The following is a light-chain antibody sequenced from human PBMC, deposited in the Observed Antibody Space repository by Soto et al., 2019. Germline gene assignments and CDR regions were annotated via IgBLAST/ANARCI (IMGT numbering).Light chain of an antibody. CDR1: QSVSTNF. V-gene: IGKV3-20*01. Sequence: EIVLTQSPGTLSLSPGAVATLSCRASQSVSTNFFAWYQQKPGQAPRLLIYGASTRATGIPDRFSGSGSGTDFTLTISRLEPEDFAVYYCQQYGRTSWTFGQGTKVEIK. CDR2: GAS. CDR3: QQYGRTSWT. J-gene: IGKJ1*01.